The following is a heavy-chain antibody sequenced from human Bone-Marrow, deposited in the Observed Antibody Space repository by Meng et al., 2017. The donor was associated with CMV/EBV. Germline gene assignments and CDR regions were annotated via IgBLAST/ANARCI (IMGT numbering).Heavy chain of an antibody. Sequence: GESLKISCAASGFTFSSYWMSWVRQAPGKGLEWVANIKQDGSEKFYVDSAKGRFTISRDNAKSSLFLEMNSLRAEDTAVYYCVRVSGTSSQYRPMDVWGQGTTVTVSS. CDR2: IKQDGSEK. J-gene: IGHJ6*02. V-gene: IGHV3-7*01. D-gene: IGHD3-10*01. CDR1: GFTFSSYW. CDR3: VRVSGTSSQYRPMDV.